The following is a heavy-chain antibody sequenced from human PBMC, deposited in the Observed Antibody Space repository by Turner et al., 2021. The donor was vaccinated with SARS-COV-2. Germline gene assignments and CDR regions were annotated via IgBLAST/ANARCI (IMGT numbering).Heavy chain of an antibody. CDR1: GGSISSSSYY. V-gene: IGHV4-39*01. J-gene: IGHJ5*02. CDR2: IYYSGST. CDR3: ASETRYYSGRGWFDP. Sequence: QLQLQESGPELVKPSETLSLTCTVSGGSISSSSYYWGWLRQPPGKGLERIGSIYYSGSTYYNPSLKSRVTISVDTSKNQFSLKLSSVTAADTAVYYCASETRYYSGRGWFDPWGQGTLVTVSS. D-gene: IGHD3-10*02.